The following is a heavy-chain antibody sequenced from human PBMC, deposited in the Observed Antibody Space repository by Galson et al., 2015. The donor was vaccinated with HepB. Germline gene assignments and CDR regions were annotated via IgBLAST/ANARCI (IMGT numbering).Heavy chain of an antibody. D-gene: IGHD2/OR15-2a*01. J-gene: IGHJ4*02. CDR1: GYYFPTWW. V-gene: IGHV5-51*03. CDR3: ARRRSDSSTTYNFDY. Sequence: QSGAEAKKSGESLKISCKGSGYYFPTWWIGWVRQRPGKGLEWMGIIFPDDSDTRYSPSFQGQVTMSADRAINTAYRQWSSLKASDTAMYYCARRRSDSSTTYNFDYWGPGTLVTVSS. CDR2: IFPDDSDT.